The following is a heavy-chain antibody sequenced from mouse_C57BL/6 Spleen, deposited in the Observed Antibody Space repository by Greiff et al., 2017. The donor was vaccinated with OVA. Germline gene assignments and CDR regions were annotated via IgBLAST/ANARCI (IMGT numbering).Heavy chain of an antibody. CDR2: IYPGDGDT. V-gene: IGHV1-82*01. CDR1: GYAFSSSW. CDR3: ARDYGSSYEYAMDY. D-gene: IGHD1-1*01. Sequence: VKLMESGPELVKPGASVKISCKASGYAFSSSWMNWVKQRPGKGLEWIGRIYPGDGDTNYNEKFKSKATLTVDTSSSTAYMQLSSLTSEDSAVYDCARDYGSSYEYAMDYWGQGTSVTVSS. J-gene: IGHJ4*01.